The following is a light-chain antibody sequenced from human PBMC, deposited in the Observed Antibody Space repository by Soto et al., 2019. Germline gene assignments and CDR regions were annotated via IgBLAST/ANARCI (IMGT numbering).Light chain of an antibody. J-gene: IGKJ2*03. V-gene: IGKV3-11*01. CDR2: DAS. CDR1: QSVSSY. CDR3: HQRFSGYS. Sequence: IVLTQSPATLSLSPGERATLSCRASQSVSSYLAWYQQKPGQPPRLLIYDASNRPSVTPARFSGSGSGTDFTLTISSLEPEDFAVYYCHQRFSGYSFGQGTKLEIK.